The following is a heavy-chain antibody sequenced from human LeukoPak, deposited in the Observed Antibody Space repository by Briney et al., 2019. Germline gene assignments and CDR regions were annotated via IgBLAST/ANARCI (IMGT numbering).Heavy chain of an antibody. CDR3: ARAWGYYYDRSLGI. CDR1: GYTFTSYG. D-gene: IGHD3-22*01. CDR2: ISAYNGNT. J-gene: IGHJ3*02. V-gene: IGHV1-18*01. Sequence: ASVKVSCKASGYTFTSYGISWVRQAPGQGLEWMGWISAYNGNTNYAQKLQGRVTMTTDTSTSTAYMELSSLRSEDTAVYYCARAWGYYYDRSLGIWGQGTMVTVSS.